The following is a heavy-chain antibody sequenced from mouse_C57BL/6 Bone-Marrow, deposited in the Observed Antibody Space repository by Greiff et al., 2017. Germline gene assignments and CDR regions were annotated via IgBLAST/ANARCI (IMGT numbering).Heavy chain of an antibody. CDR2: IDPSDSYT. CDR1: GYTFTSYW. D-gene: IGHD1-1*01. J-gene: IGHJ2*01. V-gene: IGHV1-59*01. CDR3: ASLSDYYGSRGYYFDY. Sequence: QVQLQQPGAELVRPGTSVKLSCKASGYTFTSYWMHWVKQRPGQGLEWIGVIDPSDSYTNYNQKFKGKATLTVDTSSSTAYMQLSSLTSEDSAVYYYASLSDYYGSRGYYFDYWGQGTTLTVSS.